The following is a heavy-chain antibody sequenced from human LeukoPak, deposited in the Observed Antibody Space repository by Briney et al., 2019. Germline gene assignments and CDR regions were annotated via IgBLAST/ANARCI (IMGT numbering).Heavy chain of an antibody. J-gene: IGHJ4*02. D-gene: IGHD3-16*01. CDR3: ARDRGDLDY. Sequence: PGGSLRLSCAASGFTFSSYAMHWVRQAPGKGLEWVAVISYDGSNKYYADSVKGRFTISRDNSKNTLYLQMNSLRAEDTAVYYCARDRGDLDYWGQGTLVTVSS. V-gene: IGHV3-30-3*01. CDR2: ISYDGSNK. CDR1: GFTFSSYA.